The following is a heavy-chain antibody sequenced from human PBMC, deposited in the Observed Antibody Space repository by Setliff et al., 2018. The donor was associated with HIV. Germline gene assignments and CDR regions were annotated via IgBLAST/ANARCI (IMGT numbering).Heavy chain of an antibody. Sequence: ASETLSLTCTVSGASISSSTDYWGWIRQPAGKGLEWFGRIYISGSTNYNPSFESRVTMPIDTSKNQFSLKLSSVTAADTAVYYCARGGGTGSFDYWGQGTLVTVSS. V-gene: IGHV4-61*02. CDR3: ARGGGTGSFDY. CDR1: GASISSSTDY. CDR2: IYISGST. D-gene: IGHD3-16*01. J-gene: IGHJ4*02.